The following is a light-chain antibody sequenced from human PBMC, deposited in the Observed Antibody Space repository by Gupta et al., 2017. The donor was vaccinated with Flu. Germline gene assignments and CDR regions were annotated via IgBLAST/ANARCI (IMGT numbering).Light chain of an antibody. Sequence: EIMLTQPPATLSVSPGERATLSCRASQSVSSNLAWYQQKPGQAPRLLIYGASTRATGIPARFSGSGSGTEFTLTISSLQSEDFAVYYCQQDNNWPPTFGQGTKLEIK. J-gene: IGKJ2*01. CDR1: QSVSSN. CDR3: QQDNNWPPT. CDR2: GAS. V-gene: IGKV3-15*01.